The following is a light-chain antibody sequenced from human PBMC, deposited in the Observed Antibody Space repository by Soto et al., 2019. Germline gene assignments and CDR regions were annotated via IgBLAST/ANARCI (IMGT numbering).Light chain of an antibody. Sequence: EIGVTLSAATISTYPRERATLSCRAGQGVTTKFAWYQQKSGQSPRLLIYDVSIRATGVPARFSGTGSETDFTLTISGLQSEDAAVDFCQQYNNWPFSFGQGTRMDIK. CDR2: DVS. CDR1: QGVTTK. J-gene: IGKJ5*01. V-gene: IGKV3-15*01. CDR3: QQYNNWPFS.